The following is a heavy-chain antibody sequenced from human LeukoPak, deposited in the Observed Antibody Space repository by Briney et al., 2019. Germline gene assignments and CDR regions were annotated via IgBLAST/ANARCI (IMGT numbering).Heavy chain of an antibody. CDR2: IYYSGST. CDR3: ARDWVGDYAIDP. Sequence: PSETLSLTCTVSGGSISSGGYYWSWIRQHPGTGLEWIGYIYYSGSTYYNPSLKSRVTISVDTSKNQFSLKLSSVTAADTAVYYCARDWVGDYAIDPWGQGTLVTVSS. CDR1: GGSISSGGYY. J-gene: IGHJ5*02. V-gene: IGHV4-31*03. D-gene: IGHD4-17*01.